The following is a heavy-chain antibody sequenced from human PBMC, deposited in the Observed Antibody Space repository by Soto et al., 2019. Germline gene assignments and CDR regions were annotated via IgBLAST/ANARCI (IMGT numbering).Heavy chain of an antibody. V-gene: IGHV3-23*01. CDR3: AKDINTVTWFDP. D-gene: IGHD4-4*01. Sequence: HPGGSLRLSCAASGFTFSGYAMSWVRQAPGKGLEWVSAISGSGGSTYYADSVKGRFTISRDNSKNTLYLQMNSLRAEDTAVYYCAKDINTVTWFDPWGQGTLVTVSS. CDR2: ISGSGGST. J-gene: IGHJ5*02. CDR1: GFTFSGYA.